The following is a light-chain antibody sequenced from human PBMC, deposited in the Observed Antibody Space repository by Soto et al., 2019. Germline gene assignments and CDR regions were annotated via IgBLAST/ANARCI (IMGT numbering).Light chain of an antibody. J-gene: IGKJ1*01. CDR2: TTS. Sequence: DSQVTQCPSSLSASVGDRVTITCRAIQSIIYYLNWYQQKPGRAPRLLIYTTSSLQSGVPSKFSGSASGTDFTRTICSLPPEHLAPYYCQQSYTPPCPFGQGTKLDI. CDR1: QSIIYY. CDR3: QQSYTPPCP. V-gene: IGKV1-39*01.